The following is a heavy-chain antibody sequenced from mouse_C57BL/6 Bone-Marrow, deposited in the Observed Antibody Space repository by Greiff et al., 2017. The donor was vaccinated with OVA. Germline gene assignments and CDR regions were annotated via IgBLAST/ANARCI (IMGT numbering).Heavy chain of an antibody. CDR3: ARVYYDGYFLVAY. CDR1: GFTFSSYA. J-gene: IGHJ3*01. CDR2: ISDGGSYT. Sequence: EVMLVEPGGGLVKPGGSLKLSCAASGFTFSSYAMSWVRQTPEKRLEWVANISDGGSYTYYPDNVKGRFTISRDNAKNNLYLQMSHLKSEDTAMYYCARVYYDGYFLVAYWGQGALVTVAA. V-gene: IGHV5-4*03. D-gene: IGHD2-3*01.